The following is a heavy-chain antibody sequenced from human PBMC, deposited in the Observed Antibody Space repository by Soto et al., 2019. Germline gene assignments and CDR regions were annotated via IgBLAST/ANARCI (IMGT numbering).Heavy chain of an antibody. D-gene: IGHD2-15*01. CDR2: ISYDGSKT. V-gene: IGHV3-30*18. Sequence: QVQLVESGGGVVQPGRSLRLSCVASGFNLSNYGMHWVRQAPGKGLEWVAIISYDGSKTYYPDSVKGRFTISRDDSKNTLCLQMSSLITEDTAMYYCAKDAGVVVVAASTTYFDCWGQGTLVTVSS. J-gene: IGHJ4*02. CDR1: GFNLSNYG. CDR3: AKDAGVVVVAASTTYFDC.